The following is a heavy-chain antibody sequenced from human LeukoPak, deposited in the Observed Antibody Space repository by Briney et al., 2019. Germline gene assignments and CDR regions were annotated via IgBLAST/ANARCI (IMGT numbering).Heavy chain of an antibody. V-gene: IGHV3-9*01. CDR3: AKDSSSRTNYGMDV. D-gene: IGHD6-13*01. CDR2: ISWNSGSI. CDR1: GFTFDDYA. J-gene: IGHJ6*02. Sequence: PRGSLRLSCAASGFTFDDYAMHWVRQAPGKGLEWVSGISWNSGSIGYADSVKGRFTISRDNAKNSLYLQMNSLRAEDTALYYCAKDSSSRTNYGMDVWGQGTTVTVSS.